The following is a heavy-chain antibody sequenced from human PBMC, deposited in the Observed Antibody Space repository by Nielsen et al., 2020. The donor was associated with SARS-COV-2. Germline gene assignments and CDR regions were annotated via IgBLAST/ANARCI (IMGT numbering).Heavy chain of an antibody. CDR2: VHYSENT. CDR3: ARRIMFSTSSYYYYYMDV. V-gene: IGHV4-39*01. CDR1: GGSISSNTHY. D-gene: IGHD6-6*01. J-gene: IGHJ6*03. Sequence: SETLSLTCTVSGGSISSNTHYWDWIRQPPGKGLEWLGSVHYSENTYYNPSLESRVTISVDTSKNQFSLNLSSVSAADTAVYYCARRIMFSTSSYYYYYMDVWGKGTTVTVSS.